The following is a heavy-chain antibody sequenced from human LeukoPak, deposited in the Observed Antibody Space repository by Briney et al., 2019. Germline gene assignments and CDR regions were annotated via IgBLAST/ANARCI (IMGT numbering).Heavy chain of an antibody. V-gene: IGHV4-34*01. J-gene: IGHJ4*02. CDR3: ARGLYDSSGPLPGDY. D-gene: IGHD3-22*01. CDR2: INHSGST. Sequence: SETLSLTCAVYGGSFSGYYWSWIRQPPGKGLEWIGEINHSGSTNYNPSLTSRVTISVDTSKNQFSLKLSSVTAADTAVYFCARGLYDSSGPLPGDYWGQGTLVTVSS. CDR1: GGSFSGYY.